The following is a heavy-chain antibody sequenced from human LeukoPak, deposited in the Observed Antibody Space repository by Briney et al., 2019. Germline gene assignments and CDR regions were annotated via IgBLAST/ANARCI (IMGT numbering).Heavy chain of an antibody. CDR2: IKEDGSVR. V-gene: IGHV3-7*01. CDR3: ARVWDYGDYFWFDP. Sequence: GGSLRLSCEGSAFIFSGHWMNWVRQTPGKGLEWVASIKEDGSVRQYVDSVKGRFSISRDNTKGSLFLQLNSLRAEDTAVYYCARVWDYGDYFWFDPWGQGTLVTVSS. J-gene: IGHJ5*02. CDR1: AFIFSGHW. D-gene: IGHD4-17*01.